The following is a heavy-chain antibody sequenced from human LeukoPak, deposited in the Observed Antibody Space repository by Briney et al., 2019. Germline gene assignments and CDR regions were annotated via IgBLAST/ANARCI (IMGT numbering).Heavy chain of an antibody. CDR2: ISSSGGAI. CDR1: GFTFSNYE. V-gene: IGHV3-48*03. J-gene: IGHJ4*02. D-gene: IGHD3-22*01. CDR3: AGGPPNYLESSGYFYL. Sequence: GGSLRLSCAASGFTFSNYEMNWVRQAPGRGLEWLSYISSSGGAIYYADSVKGRFTISRDNVKNSVYLQMKRLRAEDTAVYYCAGGPPNYLESSGYFYLWGQGTLVTVSS.